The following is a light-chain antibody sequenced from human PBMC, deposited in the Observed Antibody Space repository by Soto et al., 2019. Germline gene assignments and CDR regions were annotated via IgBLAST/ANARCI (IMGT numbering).Light chain of an antibody. CDR2: KAS. J-gene: IGKJ1*01. CDR3: QQYNRWT. CDR1: QTISSW. V-gene: IGKV1-5*03. Sequence: IRMTQSPSTVSLSIGDRVTITCRASQTISSWLAWYQQKPGKAPKLLIYKASTLESGVPSRFSGSGSGTEFTLTITRLQPDDFATYSCQQYNRWTFGQGSKV.